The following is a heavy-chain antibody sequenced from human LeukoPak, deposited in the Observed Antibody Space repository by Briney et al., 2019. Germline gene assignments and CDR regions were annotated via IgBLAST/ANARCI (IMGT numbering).Heavy chain of an antibody. CDR3: ARSIPGIAAAGVFDY. D-gene: IGHD6-13*01. CDR2: ISSSSSTI. V-gene: IGHV3-48*01. CDR1: GFTFSGYS. J-gene: IGHJ4*02. Sequence: GGSLRLSCEASGFTFSGYSMNWVRQAPGKGLEWISYISSSSSTIYVADSVKGRFTISRDNSKNTLYLQMNSLRAEDTAVYYCARSIPGIAAAGVFDYWGQGTLVTVSS.